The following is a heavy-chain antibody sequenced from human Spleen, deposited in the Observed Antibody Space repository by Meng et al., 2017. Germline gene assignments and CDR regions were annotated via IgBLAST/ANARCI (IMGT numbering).Heavy chain of an antibody. CDR3: ARDRLPAILPRGDFGL. V-gene: IGHV3-33*08. CDR2: IWYDGINK. J-gene: IGHJ4*02. D-gene: IGHD3-16*01. CDR1: GFTFSSYG. Sequence: QVQLLESGRGVVQPGTSLILSCAASGFTFSSYGMHWVRQAPGKGLEWVAGIWYDGINKYYADSVKGRFTISSDNSNNTLYLQMNSLRAEDTAVYYCARDRLPAILPRGDFGLWGQGTLVTVSS.